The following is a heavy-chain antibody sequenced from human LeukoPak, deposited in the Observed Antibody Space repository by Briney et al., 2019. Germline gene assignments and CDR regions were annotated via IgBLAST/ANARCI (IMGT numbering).Heavy chain of an antibody. CDR3: ARERSNMGYLPSTDYDYVWGSSFGWLDP. CDR1: GFTFSSYS. J-gene: IGHJ5*02. Sequence: GGSLRLSCAASGFTFSSYSMNWVRQAPGKGLEWASYIRSSRSTIHYADSVKGRFTISRDNAKNSLYLQMNSLRAEDTAVYYCARERSNMGYLPSTDYDYVWGSSFGWLDPWGQGTLVTVSS. CDR2: IRSSRSTI. V-gene: IGHV3-48*04. D-gene: IGHD3-16*01.